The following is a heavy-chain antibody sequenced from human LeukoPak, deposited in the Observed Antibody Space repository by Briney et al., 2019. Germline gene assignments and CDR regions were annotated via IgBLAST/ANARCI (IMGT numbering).Heavy chain of an antibody. V-gene: IGHV3-30*04. CDR1: GFTFSSYA. J-gene: IGHJ3*02. CDR2: ISYDGSNK. D-gene: IGHD6-19*01. CDR3: AYSSGWYAFDI. Sequence: GGSLRLSCAASGFTFSSYAMHWVRQAPGKGLEWVAVISYDGSNKYYADSVKGRFTISRDNSKNTLYLQMNSLRAEDTAVYYCAYSSGWYAFDIWGQGTMVTVSS.